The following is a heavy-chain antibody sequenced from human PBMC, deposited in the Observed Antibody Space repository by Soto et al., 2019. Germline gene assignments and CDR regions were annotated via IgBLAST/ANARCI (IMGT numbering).Heavy chain of an antibody. CDR3: ASGYYDSSGYYYYYYGMDV. Sequence: QVQLVQSGAEVKKPGSSVKVSCKASGGTFSSYAISWVRQAPGQGLEWMGGIIPIFGTANYAQKFQGRVTITADESTNTAYMELSSLRSEDTAVYYCASGYYDSSGYYYYYYGMDVWGQGTTVTVSS. D-gene: IGHD3-22*01. CDR2: IIPIFGTA. J-gene: IGHJ6*02. V-gene: IGHV1-69*01. CDR1: GGTFSSYA.